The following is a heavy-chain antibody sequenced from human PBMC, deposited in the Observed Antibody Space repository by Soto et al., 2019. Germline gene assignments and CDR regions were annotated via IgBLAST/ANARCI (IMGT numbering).Heavy chain of an antibody. J-gene: IGHJ4*02. CDR3: AKERGGLEMATLYFDY. V-gene: IGHV3-23*01. CDR1: GFTFSSYA. CDR2: ISGSGGST. Sequence: EVQLLESGGGLVQPGGSLRLSCAASGFTFSSYAMSWVRQAPGKGLEWVSAISGSGGSTYYADSVKGRFTISRDNSKNTLYLQMNSLRAEDTAVYCCAKERGGLEMATLYFDYWGQGTLVTVSS. D-gene: IGHD5-12*01.